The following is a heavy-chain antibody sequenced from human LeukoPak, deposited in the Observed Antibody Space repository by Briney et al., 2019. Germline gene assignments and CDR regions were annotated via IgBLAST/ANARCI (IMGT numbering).Heavy chain of an antibody. CDR1: GGSISSYY. CDR3: AREALPYCSSTSCYIGGSGY. J-gene: IGHJ4*02. Sequence: SETLSLTCTVSGGSISSYYWSWIRQPPGKGLEWIGYIYYSGSTNYNPSLKSRVTISVDTSKNQFSLKLSSVTAADTAVYYCAREALPYCSSTSCYIGGSGYWGQGTLVTISS. V-gene: IGHV4-59*12. D-gene: IGHD2-2*02. CDR2: IYYSGST.